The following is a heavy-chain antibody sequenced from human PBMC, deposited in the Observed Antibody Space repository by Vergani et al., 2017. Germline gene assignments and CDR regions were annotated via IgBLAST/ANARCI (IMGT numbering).Heavy chain of an antibody. D-gene: IGHD3-16*01. Sequence: QLQLQESGSGLVKPSQTLSLTCAVSGGSISSGGYSWSWIRQPPGKGLEWIGEINHSGSTNYNPSLKSRVTISVDTSKNQFSLKLSSVTAADTAVYYCAGEARSDEFDYWGQGTLVTVSS. V-gene: IGHV4-30-2*01. CDR2: INHSGST. CDR3: AGEARSDEFDY. J-gene: IGHJ4*02. CDR1: GGSISSGGYS.